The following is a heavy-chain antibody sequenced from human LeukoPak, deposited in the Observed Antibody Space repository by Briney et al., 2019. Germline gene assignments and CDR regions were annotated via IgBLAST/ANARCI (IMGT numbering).Heavy chain of an antibody. J-gene: IGHJ4*02. CDR3: AKVGDSGYDYFDY. CDR1: GFTFSSYN. D-gene: IGHD5-12*01. CDR2: ISGSGGST. Sequence: GGSLRLSCAASGFTFSSYNMNWVRQAPGKGLEWVSAISGSGGSTYYADSVKGRFTISRDNSKNTLYLQMNSLRAEDTAVYYCAKVGDSGYDYFDYWGQGTLVTVSS. V-gene: IGHV3-23*01.